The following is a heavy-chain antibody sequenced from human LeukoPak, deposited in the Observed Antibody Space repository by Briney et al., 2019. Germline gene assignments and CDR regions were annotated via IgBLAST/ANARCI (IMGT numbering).Heavy chain of an antibody. CDR3: AKRSAESSGYFNY. J-gene: IGHJ4*02. CDR1: GFTFSSYG. CDR2: ISGSGGST. Sequence: GGTLRLSCAASGFTFSSYGMSWVRQAPGKGLEWVSAISGSGGSTYYADSVKGRFTISRDNSKNTLYLQMNSLRAEDTAVYYCAKRSAESSGYFNYWGQGILVTVSS. V-gene: IGHV3-23*01. D-gene: IGHD6-19*01.